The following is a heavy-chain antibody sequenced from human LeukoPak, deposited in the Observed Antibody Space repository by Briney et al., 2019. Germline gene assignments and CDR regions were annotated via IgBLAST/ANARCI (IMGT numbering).Heavy chain of an antibody. CDR2: ISWNTYSI. CDR1: GFKFDDYA. CDR3: AKGVYGDDIYSMEV. V-gene: IGHV3-9*03. J-gene: IGHJ6*03. D-gene: IGHD4-17*01. Sequence: GGSLRLSCVASGFKFDDYAMHWVRQAPGKGLEWVSAISWNTYSIGHADSVKGRFTISRDNAKNSLYLQMNSLRIDDMALYYCAKGVYGDDIYSMEVWGKGTTVTVSS.